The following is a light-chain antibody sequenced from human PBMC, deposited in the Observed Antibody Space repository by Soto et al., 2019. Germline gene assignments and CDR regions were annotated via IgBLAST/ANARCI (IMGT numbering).Light chain of an antibody. J-gene: IGKJ5*01. V-gene: IGKV3-15*01. CDR3: QQRSNWIT. CDR1: QSVSSN. Sequence: IVMTQSPATLSVSPGERATLSCRASQSVSSNLAWYQQRPGQAPRLLIYGASTRATGIPARFSGSGSGTDFTLTISSPEPEDFAVYYCQQRSNWITFGQGTRLEIK. CDR2: GAS.